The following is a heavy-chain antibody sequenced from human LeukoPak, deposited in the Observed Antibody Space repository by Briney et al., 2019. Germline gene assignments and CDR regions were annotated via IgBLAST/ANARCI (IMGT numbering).Heavy chain of an antibody. V-gene: IGHV3-74*01. CDR1: GFTFSSYW. J-gene: IGHJ5*02. D-gene: IGHD6-13*01. CDR2: INTDGSST. CDR3: ARATGIAAAGS. Sequence: PGGSLRLSCAASGFTFSSYWMHWVRQAPGKGLVWVSRINTDGSSTSYADSVKGRFTISRDNAKNTLYLQMNSLRAEDTAVYYCARATGIAAAGSWGQGTLVTVSS.